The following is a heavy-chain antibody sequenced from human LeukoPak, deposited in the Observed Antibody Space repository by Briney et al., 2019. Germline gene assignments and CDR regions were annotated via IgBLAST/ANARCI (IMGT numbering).Heavy chain of an antibody. D-gene: IGHD1-26*01. Sequence: PSETLSLTCTVSGGSFSSSSYYWGWIRQPPGKGLEWIGSIYYSGNTYYNPSLKSRVTISVDTSKNQFSLKLSSVTAADTAVYHCARRRSGSYYEYSDWGQGTLVTVSS. V-gene: IGHV4-39*01. J-gene: IGHJ4*02. CDR1: GGSFSSSSYY. CDR3: ARRRSGSYYEYSD. CDR2: IYYSGNT.